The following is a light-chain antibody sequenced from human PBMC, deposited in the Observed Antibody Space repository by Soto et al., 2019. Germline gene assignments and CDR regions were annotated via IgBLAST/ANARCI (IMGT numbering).Light chain of an antibody. J-gene: IGLJ2*01. CDR3: SSYTCTSTLVI. CDR2: DVS. Sequence: QSVLTQPASVSGSPGQSITISCTGTSSDVGGYNYVAWYQHHPGKAPKVMIYDVSNRPSGVSNRFSGSKSGNTASLTISGLQAEDEADYYCSSYTCTSTLVIFGGGTKLTVL. CDR1: SSDVGGYNY. V-gene: IGLV2-14*03.